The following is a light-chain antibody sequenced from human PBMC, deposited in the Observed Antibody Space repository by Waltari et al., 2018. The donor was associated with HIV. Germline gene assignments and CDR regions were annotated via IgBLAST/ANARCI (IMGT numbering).Light chain of an antibody. V-gene: IGLV2-14*03. CDR2: DVT. Sequence: QSALTQPASVSASPGQSITISCTGTSSDIGAYNYVSWYQQHAGQAPRVMIFDVTKRPPGVFNRFACSKSGNTASLFISGLQTEDEAHYYGSSYTRRNTLVFGGGTKVTVL. J-gene: IGLJ2*01. CDR1: SSDIGAYNY. CDR3: SSYTRRNTLV.